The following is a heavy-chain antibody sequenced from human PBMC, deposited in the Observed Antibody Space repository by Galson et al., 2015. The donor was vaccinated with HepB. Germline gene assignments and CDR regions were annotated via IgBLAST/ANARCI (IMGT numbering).Heavy chain of an antibody. D-gene: IGHD6-6*01. J-gene: IGHJ6*02. V-gene: IGHV4-34*01. CDR2: INHSGST. CDR1: GGSFSGYY. Sequence: ETLSLTCAVYGGSFSGYYWSWIRQPPGKGLEWIGEINHSGSTNYNPSLKSRVTISVDTSKNQFSLKLSSVTAADTAVYYCARGKSLIAARPFYYYGMDVWGQGTTVTVSS. CDR3: ARGKSLIAARPFYYYGMDV.